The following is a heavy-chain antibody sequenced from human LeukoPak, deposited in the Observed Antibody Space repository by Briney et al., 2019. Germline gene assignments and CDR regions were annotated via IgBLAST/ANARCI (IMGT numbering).Heavy chain of an antibody. J-gene: IGHJ4*02. V-gene: IGHV1-69*13. Sequence: SVKVSCKASGGTFSSYAISWVRQAPGQGLEWMGGIIPIFGTANYAQKFQGRVTITADESTSTACMELSSLRSEDTAVYYCARGSYALQPFDYWGQGTLVTVSS. CDR3: ARGSYALQPFDY. CDR2: IIPIFGTA. D-gene: IGHD3-16*01. CDR1: GGTFSSYA.